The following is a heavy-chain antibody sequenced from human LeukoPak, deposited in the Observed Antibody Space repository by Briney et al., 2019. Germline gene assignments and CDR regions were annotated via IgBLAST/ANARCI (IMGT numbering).Heavy chain of an antibody. J-gene: IGHJ4*02. Sequence: GGPLRLSCAASGFTFSSYAMSWVRQAPGKGLEWVSAISGSGGSTYYADSVKGRFTISRDNSKNTLYLQMNSLRAEDTAVYYCAKVATSRITIFGVVISRYFDYWGQGTLVTVSS. CDR2: ISGSGGST. CDR1: GFTFSSYA. D-gene: IGHD3-3*01. V-gene: IGHV3-23*01. CDR3: AKVATSRITIFGVVISRYFDY.